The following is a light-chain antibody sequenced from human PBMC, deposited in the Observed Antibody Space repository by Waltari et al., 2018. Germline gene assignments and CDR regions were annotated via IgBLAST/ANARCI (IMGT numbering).Light chain of an antibody. CDR3: MQATHWPVT. CDR2: KVS. V-gene: IGKV2-30*01. CDR1: QSLVYTDGISY. J-gene: IGKJ5*01. Sequence: DVWLTQSPLSLPVTLGQPASISCRSSQSLVYTDGISYLNWFHQRPGQAPRRLIYKVSIRDSGAPDRFSGSGSGTEFILMISSVEADDVGVYFCMQATHWPVTFGQGTRLE.